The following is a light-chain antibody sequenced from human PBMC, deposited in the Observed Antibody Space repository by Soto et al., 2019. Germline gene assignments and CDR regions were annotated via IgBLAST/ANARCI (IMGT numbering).Light chain of an antibody. CDR3: QQYGSSGT. V-gene: IGKV3-20*01. Sequence: EIVLTQSPGTLSLSPGERATLSCRASQSVSNNYLAWYQQKPGQAPRLLIYGASNRATGIPDRFSGSVCGTDFTLTISRLEPEDFAVYYCQQYGSSGTFGQGTKVEIK. J-gene: IGKJ1*01. CDR2: GAS. CDR1: QSVSNNY.